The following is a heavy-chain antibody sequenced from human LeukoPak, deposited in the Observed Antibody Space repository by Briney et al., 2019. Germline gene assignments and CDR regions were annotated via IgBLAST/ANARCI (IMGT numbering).Heavy chain of an antibody. V-gene: IGHV1-8*01. CDR1: GYTFASYD. CDR2: MNPNSGNT. J-gene: IGHJ4*02. D-gene: IGHD2-2*01. CDR3: GRAFEDIGVVPAANDY. Sequence: ASVKVSCKASGYTFASYDISWVRQATGQGREGMGWMNPNSGNTGYAQKFQGRVTMARNTSISTAYMELSSLRSEDTAVYYCGRAFEDIGVVPAANDYWGQGTLVTVSS.